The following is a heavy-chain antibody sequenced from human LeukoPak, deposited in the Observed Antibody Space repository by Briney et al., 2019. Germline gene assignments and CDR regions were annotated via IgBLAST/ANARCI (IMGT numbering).Heavy chain of an antibody. CDR3: ARKGVDFYYGSGSYPLDY. Sequence: GGSLRLSCAASGFTFSDYYMSWLRPATGKGLEWVSYISSSGSTIYYADSVKGRFTISRDNAKNSLYLQMTSLRAEDTAVYYCARKGVDFYYGSGSYPLDYWGQGTLVTVSS. D-gene: IGHD3-10*01. J-gene: IGHJ4*02. CDR1: GFTFSDYY. CDR2: ISSSGSTI. V-gene: IGHV3-11*01.